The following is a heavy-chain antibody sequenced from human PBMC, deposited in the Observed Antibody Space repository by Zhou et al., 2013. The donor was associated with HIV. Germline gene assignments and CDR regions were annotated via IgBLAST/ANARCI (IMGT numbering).Heavy chain of an antibody. V-gene: IGHV1-69*04. D-gene: IGHD2-8*02. CDR3: ASYCTGGVCYLGRLRFPSLLWY. Sequence: QVQLVQSGAEVKKPGSSVKVSCKASGGTFSSYAISWVRQAPGQGLEWMGRIIPILGIANYAQKFQGRVTITADKSTSTAYMELSSLRSEDTAVYYCASYCTGGVCYLGRLRFPSLLWYWGQGTLVTVSS. CDR1: GGTFSSYA. CDR2: IIPILGIA. J-gene: IGHJ4*02.